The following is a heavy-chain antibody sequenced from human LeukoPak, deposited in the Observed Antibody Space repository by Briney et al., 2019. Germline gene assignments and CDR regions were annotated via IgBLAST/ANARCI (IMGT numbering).Heavy chain of an antibody. CDR1: GFTFSSYW. CDR3: AKGNSGSYGGFDY. CDR2: IKQDGSEK. Sequence: GGSLRLSCAASGFTFSSYWMSWVRQAPGKGLEWVANIKQDGSEKYYVDSVKGRFIISRDNAKNSLYLQMNSLRAEDTAVYYCAKGNSGSYGGFDYWGQGTLVTVSS. V-gene: IGHV3-7*03. J-gene: IGHJ4*02. D-gene: IGHD1-26*01.